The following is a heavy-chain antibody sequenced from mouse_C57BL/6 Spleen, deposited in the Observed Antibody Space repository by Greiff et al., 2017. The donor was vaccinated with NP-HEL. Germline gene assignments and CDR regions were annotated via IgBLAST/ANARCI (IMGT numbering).Heavy chain of an antibody. V-gene: IGHV5-17*01. CDR1: GFTFSDYG. Sequence: EVKLVESGGGLVKPGGSLKLSCAASGFTFSDYGMHWVRQAPEKGLEWVAYISSGSSTIYYADTVKGRFTISRDNAYNTLCLQMTSLRSEDTAMYYCARPCSWDAMDYWGQGTSVTVSS. CDR3: ARPCSWDAMDY. D-gene: IGHD1-3*01. J-gene: IGHJ4*01. CDR2: ISSGSSTI.